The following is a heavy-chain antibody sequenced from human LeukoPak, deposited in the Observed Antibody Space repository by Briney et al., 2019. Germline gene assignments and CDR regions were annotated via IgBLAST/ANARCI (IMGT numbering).Heavy chain of an antibody. CDR3: ARGPPRYFDWLLTSFDY. CDR2: INPNSGGT. J-gene: IGHJ4*02. CDR1: GYTFTGYY. D-gene: IGHD3-9*01. Sequence: ASVKVSCKACGYTFTGYYMHWVRQAAGQGLEWMGWINPNSGGTNNAQKFQGRVTMTRDTSISTAYMELSRLRSDDTAVYYCARGPPRYFDWLLTSFDYWGQGTLVTVSS. V-gene: IGHV1-2*02.